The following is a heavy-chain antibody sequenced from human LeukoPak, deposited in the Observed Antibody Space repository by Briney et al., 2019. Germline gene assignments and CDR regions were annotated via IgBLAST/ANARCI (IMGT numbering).Heavy chain of an antibody. CDR2: IYYSGST. CDR1: GGSISSYY. D-gene: IGHD5-18*01. Sequence: SETLSLTCTVSGGSISSYYWSWIRQPPGKGLEWIGYIYYSGSTNYNPSLKSRVTISVDTSKNQFSLKLSSVTAADTAAYYCASGFTAMVVDYWGQGTLVTVSS. CDR3: ASGFTAMVVDY. V-gene: IGHV4-59*01. J-gene: IGHJ4*02.